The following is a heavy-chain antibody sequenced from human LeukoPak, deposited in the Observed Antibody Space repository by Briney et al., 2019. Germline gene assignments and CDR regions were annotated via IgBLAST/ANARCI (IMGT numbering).Heavy chain of an antibody. CDR3: ARANDYYDSSGYYFKYYFDY. V-gene: IGHV3-7*01. CDR2: IKQDGSEK. J-gene: IGHJ4*02. D-gene: IGHD3-22*01. CDR1: GFTFSSYW. Sequence: PGGSLRLSCAASGFTFSSYWMSWVRQAPGKGLEWVANIKQDGSEKYYVDSVKGRFTISRDNAKNSLYLQMNSLRAEDTAVYYCARANDYYDSSGYYFKYYFDYWGQGTLVTVSS.